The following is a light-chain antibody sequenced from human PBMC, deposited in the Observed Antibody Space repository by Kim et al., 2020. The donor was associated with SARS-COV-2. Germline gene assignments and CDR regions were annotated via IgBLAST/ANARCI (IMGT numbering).Light chain of an antibody. CDR3: QKYNSAPNT. V-gene: IGKV1-27*01. CDR1: EGISND. Sequence: SAAGGDRVTITGRASEGISNDLAWYQQKPGKVPKLMIYAACALRSGVPSRVSGSGSGTDFTLTIISLQPEDVATYYCQKYNSAPNTFGQGTKLEI. J-gene: IGKJ2*01. CDR2: AAC.